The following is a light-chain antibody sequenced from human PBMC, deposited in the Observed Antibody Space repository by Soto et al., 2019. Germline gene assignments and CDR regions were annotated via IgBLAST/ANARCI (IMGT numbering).Light chain of an antibody. Sequence: DIVLTQSPGTLSLSPGERATLSCRASQSVSSSFLAWYQQKPGQAPSLLIYGASSRATGIPDRFSGSGSGTDFTLTISRLEPEDFAVYYCQQYDSSPLTFGGGTKVEIK. CDR3: QQYDSSPLT. V-gene: IGKV3-20*01. CDR2: GAS. CDR1: QSVSSSF. J-gene: IGKJ4*01.